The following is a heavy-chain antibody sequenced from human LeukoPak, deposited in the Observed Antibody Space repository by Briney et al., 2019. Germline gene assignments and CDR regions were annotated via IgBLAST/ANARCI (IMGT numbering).Heavy chain of an antibody. CDR3: ARPYYYDSRIDP. CDR1: GGSISSGDYY. J-gene: IGHJ5*02. D-gene: IGHD3-22*01. Sequence: SQTLSLTCTVSGGSISSGDYYWSWIRQPPGRGLEWIGYMYYSGSTYYNPSLKSRVTISLDTSKNQFSLKLNSVTAADTAVYYCARPYYYDSRIDPWGQGTLVTVSS. CDR2: MYYSGST. V-gene: IGHV4-30-4*01.